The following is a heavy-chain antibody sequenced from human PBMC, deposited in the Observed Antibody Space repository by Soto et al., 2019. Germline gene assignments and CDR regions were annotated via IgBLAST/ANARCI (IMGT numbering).Heavy chain of an antibody. CDR2: IIPILGIA. CDR1: GGTFSSYT. CDR3: ARDDLAAAGAFDY. D-gene: IGHD6-13*01. J-gene: IGHJ4*02. V-gene: IGHV1-69*08. Sequence: QVQLVQSGAEVKKPGSSVKVSCKASGGTFSSYTISWVRQAPGQGLEWMGRIIPILGIANYAQKFQGRVTITADKSTSTAYMELSSLRSEDTAVYYCARDDLAAAGAFDYWGQGTLVTVSS.